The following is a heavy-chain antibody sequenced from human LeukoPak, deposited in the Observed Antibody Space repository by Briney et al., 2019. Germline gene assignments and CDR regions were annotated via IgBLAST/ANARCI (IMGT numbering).Heavy chain of an antibody. D-gene: IGHD3-22*01. J-gene: IGHJ4*02. CDR3: ARDVVRYYYDSSGYSDY. CDR2: MSPNSTNT. V-gene: IGHV1-8*03. CDR1: GYTFTRYD. Sequence: ASVKVSCKASGYTFTRYDINWVRQATGQGLEWMGWMSPNSTNTAYAQNFQGRVTITRNTSISTAYMELSSLRSEDTAVYYCARDVVRYYYDSSGYSDYWGQGTLVTVSS.